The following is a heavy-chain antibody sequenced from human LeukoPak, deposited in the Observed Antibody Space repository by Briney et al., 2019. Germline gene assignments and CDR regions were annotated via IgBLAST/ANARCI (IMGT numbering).Heavy chain of an antibody. Sequence: ASVKVSCKASGYTFTGYYMHWVRQAPGQGLEWMGWINPNSGGTNYAQKFQGRVTMTRDTSISTAYMELSRLRSDDTAVYYCARDPRKGYCSSTSCYTREWYYYYYMDVWGKGTTVTVSS. D-gene: IGHD2-2*02. J-gene: IGHJ6*03. V-gene: IGHV1-2*02. CDR2: INPNSGGT. CDR1: GYTFTGYY. CDR3: ARDPRKGYCSSTSCYTREWYYYYYMDV.